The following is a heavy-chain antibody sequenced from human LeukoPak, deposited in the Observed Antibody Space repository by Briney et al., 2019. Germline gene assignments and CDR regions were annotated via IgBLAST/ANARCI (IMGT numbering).Heavy chain of an antibody. D-gene: IGHD3-10*01. CDR1: GGSFSGYY. J-gene: IGHJ5*02. CDR3: ARDALRKQYCYGSGSSNWFDP. Sequence: SETLSLTCAVYGGSFSGYYWSWIRQPPGKGLEWIGEINHSGSTNYNPSLKSRVTISVDTSKNQFSLKLSSVTAADTAVYYCARDALRKQYCYGSGSSNWFDPWGQGTLVTVSS. V-gene: IGHV4-34*01. CDR2: INHSGST.